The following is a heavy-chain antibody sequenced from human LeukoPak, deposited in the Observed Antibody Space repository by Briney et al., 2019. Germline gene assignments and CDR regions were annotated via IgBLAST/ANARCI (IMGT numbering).Heavy chain of an antibody. CDR1: GFTFRSYA. D-gene: IGHD4-23*01. Sequence: GGSLRLSCAASGFTFRSYAMSWVRQAPGKGLEWVSAISGSGGSTYYADSVKGRFTISRDNSKNTLYLQMNSLRAEDTAVYYCAKDYDYGGNGPFDYWGQGTLVTVSS. CDR2: ISGSGGST. V-gene: IGHV3-23*01. J-gene: IGHJ4*02. CDR3: AKDYDYGGNGPFDY.